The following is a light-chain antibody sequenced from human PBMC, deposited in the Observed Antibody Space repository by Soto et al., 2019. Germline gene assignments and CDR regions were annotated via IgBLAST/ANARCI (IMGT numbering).Light chain of an antibody. Sequence: ENGLTQSPGTLSLSPGERATLSCRASQSVSSSYLAWYQQKPGQAPRLLIYGASSRATGIPDRFSGSGSGTDFTLTISRLEPEDFAVYYCQQYGSSPPTTFGGGTKVDIK. CDR2: GAS. CDR3: QQYGSSPPTT. J-gene: IGKJ4*01. V-gene: IGKV3-20*01. CDR1: QSVSSSY.